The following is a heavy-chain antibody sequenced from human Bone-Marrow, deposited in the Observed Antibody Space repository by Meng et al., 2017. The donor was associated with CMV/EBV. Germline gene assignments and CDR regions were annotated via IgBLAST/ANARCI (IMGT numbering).Heavy chain of an antibody. Sequence: SETLSLTCTVSGGSISSSSYYWGWIRQPPGKGLEWIGSIYYSGSTYYNPSLKSRVTISVDTSKNQFSLKLSSVTAADTAVYYCARQRGSGNLLRLYYYNYGMDVWGQGTTVTVSS. V-gene: IGHV4-39*01. J-gene: IGHJ6*02. CDR3: ARQRGSGNLLRLYYYNYGMDV. D-gene: IGHD1-26*01. CDR1: GGSISSSSYY. CDR2: IYYSGST.